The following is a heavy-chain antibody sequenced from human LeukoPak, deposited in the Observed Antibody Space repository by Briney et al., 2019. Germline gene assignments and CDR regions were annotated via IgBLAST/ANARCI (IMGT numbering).Heavy chain of an antibody. J-gene: IGHJ5*02. D-gene: IGHD6-19*01. CDR2: IYYSGST. CDR1: GGSISSYY. V-gene: IGHV4-59*08. CDR3: ASRSSGWRGKFDP. Sequence: SETLSLTCTVSGGSISSYYWSWIRQPPGKGLEWIGYIYYSGSTNYNPSLKSRVTISVDTSKNQFSLKLSSVTAADTAVYYCASRSSGWRGKFDPWGQGTLVTVSS.